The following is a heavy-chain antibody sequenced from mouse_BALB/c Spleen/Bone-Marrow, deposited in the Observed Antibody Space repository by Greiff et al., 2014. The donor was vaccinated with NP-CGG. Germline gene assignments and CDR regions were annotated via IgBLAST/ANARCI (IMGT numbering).Heavy chain of an antibody. CDR3: ARDGNYGFAY. D-gene: IGHD2-1*01. CDR2: INPYNDGT. Sequence: EVNLVESGPELVKPGASVKMSCKASGYTLTSYVMHWVKQKPGQGLEWIGYINPYNDGTKYNEKFKGKATLTSDKSSSTAYMDLSSLTSEDSAVYYCARDGNYGFAYWGQGTLVTVSA. CDR1: GYTLTSYV. J-gene: IGHJ3*01. V-gene: IGHV1-14*01.